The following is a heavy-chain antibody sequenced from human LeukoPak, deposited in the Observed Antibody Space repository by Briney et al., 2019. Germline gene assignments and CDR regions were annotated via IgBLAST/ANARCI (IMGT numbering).Heavy chain of an antibody. CDR3: ARGIGLYGWFDP. J-gene: IGHJ5*02. D-gene: IGHD4-17*01. CDR2: IGTAGDT. V-gene: IGHV3-13*01. Sequence: PGRSLRLSCAASGFTFSSYDMHWVRQATGKGLEWVSAIGTAGDTYYPGSVKGRFTISRENAKNSLYLQMNSLRAGDTAVYYCARGIGLYGWFDPWGQGTLVTVSS. CDR1: GFTFSSYD.